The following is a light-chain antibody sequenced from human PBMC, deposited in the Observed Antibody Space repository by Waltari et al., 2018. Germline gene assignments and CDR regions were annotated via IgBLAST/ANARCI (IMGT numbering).Light chain of an antibody. Sequence: QSVLTQPPSASGTPGQRVTISCSGSYSNIGSNVVNWYQQLPGKAPKLLIDRSDRRPSGVPFRFSGSKSGSSASLAIDGLHSEDEADYYCASWDDSLNGHWVFGGGTKVTVL. V-gene: IGLV1-44*01. CDR3: ASWDDSLNGHWV. CDR2: RSD. J-gene: IGLJ3*02. CDR1: YSNIGSNV.